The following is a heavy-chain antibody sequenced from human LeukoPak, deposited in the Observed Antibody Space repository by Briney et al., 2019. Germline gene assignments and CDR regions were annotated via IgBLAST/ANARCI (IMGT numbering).Heavy chain of an antibody. Sequence: GGSLRLSCAASGFIFSSYSMNWVRQAPGKGLEWVSSISTSSSYIYYADSVKGRFTISRDNARNSLFLQMNSLRAEDTAVYYCARDLSSTETPFYFDNWGQGTLVTVSS. V-gene: IGHV3-21*01. CDR2: ISTSSSYI. CDR1: GFIFSSYS. J-gene: IGHJ4*02. CDR3: ARDLSSTETPFYFDN. D-gene: IGHD4-11*01.